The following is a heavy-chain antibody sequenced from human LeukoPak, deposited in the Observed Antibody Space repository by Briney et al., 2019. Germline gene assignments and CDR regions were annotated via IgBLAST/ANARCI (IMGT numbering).Heavy chain of an antibody. CDR3: ARIGYDYGDYGDY. Sequence: SETLSLTCTVSGGSISSYYWSWIRQPPGKGLEWIGYIYYSGSTNYNPSLKSRVTISVDMSKNQFSLKLSSVTAADTAVYYCARIGYDYGDYGDYWGQGTLVTVSS. J-gene: IGHJ4*02. V-gene: IGHV4-59*01. D-gene: IGHD4-17*01. CDR1: GGSISSYY. CDR2: IYYSGST.